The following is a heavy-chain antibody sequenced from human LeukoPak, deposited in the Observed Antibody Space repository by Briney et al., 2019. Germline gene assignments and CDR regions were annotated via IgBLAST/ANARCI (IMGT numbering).Heavy chain of an antibody. CDR2: LRYDGSNK. CDR1: GFSFSTYD. CDR3: AKDREIQLSNYFDY. J-gene: IGHJ4*02. D-gene: IGHD5-18*01. V-gene: IGHV3-30*02. Sequence: GGSLRLSCVASGFSFSTYDMHWVRQAPGKGLEWVAFLRYDGSNKYYADSVKGRFTISRDNSKNTLYLQMNSLRAEDTAVYYCAKDREIQLSNYFDYWGQGTLVTVSS.